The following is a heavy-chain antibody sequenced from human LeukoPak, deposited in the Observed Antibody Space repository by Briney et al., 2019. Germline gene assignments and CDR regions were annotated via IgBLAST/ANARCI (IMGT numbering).Heavy chain of an antibody. CDR2: IYYSGST. CDR3: ARGVAVAGTRA. V-gene: IGHV4-39*07. CDR1: GGSISSSSYY. J-gene: IGHJ4*02. Sequence: SETLSLTCTVSGGSISSSSYYWGWIRQPPGKGLEWIGSIYYSGSTYYNPSLKSRVTISVDTSKNQFSLKLSSVTAADTAVYYCARGVAVAGTRAWGQGTLVTVSS. D-gene: IGHD6-19*01.